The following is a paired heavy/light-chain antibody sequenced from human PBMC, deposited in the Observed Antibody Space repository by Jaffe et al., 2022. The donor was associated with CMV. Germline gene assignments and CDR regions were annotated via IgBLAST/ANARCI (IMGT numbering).Light chain of an antibody. CDR1: QGIRND. CDR3: LQHNSYPRRT. J-gene: IGKJ1*01. V-gene: IGKV1-17*01. CDR2: AAS. Sequence: DIQMTQSPSSLSASVGDRVTITCRASQGIRNDLGWYQQKPGKAPKRLIYAASSLQSGVPSRFSGSGSGTEFTLTISSLQPEDFATYYCLQHNSYPRRTFGQGTKVEIK.
Heavy chain of an antibody. V-gene: IGHV3-21*01. Sequence: EVQLVESGGGLVKPGGSLRLSCAASGFTFSSYSMNWVRQAPGKGLEWVSSISSSSSYIYYADSVKGRFTISRDNAKNSLYLQMNSLRAEDTAVYYCARDIVVVVAAISGYYYGMDVWGQGTTVTVSS. CDR3: ARDIVVVVAAISGYYYGMDV. D-gene: IGHD2-15*01. CDR1: GFTFSSYS. J-gene: IGHJ6*02. CDR2: ISSSSSYI.